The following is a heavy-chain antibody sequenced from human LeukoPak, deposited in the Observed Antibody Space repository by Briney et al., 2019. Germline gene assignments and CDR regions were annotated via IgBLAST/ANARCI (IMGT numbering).Heavy chain of an antibody. CDR3: TTRACHAGGCSSSFYYYYGLHF. CDR1: GNSISNYA. D-gene: IGHD3-16*01. Sequence: ASVKVSCKASGNSISNYAVSWVRQAPGQGFEWMGGIIPIFGTADYAQKFQGTVTITADQSTSTTYMALSSLKSEDTATYYCTTRACHAGGCSSSFYYYYGLHFWGQGTTVSVSS. CDR2: IIPIFGTA. V-gene: IGHV1-69*13. J-gene: IGHJ6*02.